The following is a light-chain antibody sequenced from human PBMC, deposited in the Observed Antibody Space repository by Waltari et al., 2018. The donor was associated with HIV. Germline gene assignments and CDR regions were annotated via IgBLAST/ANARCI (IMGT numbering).Light chain of an antibody. Sequence: EIVLTQSPGTLPLSPGERATLSCRASQSVSCSYLAWYQQKPGQAPRLVIYGASTRATGIPDRFCGSGSGTDFTLTISRLKPEDFAVYYCQQYGSSPLITFGQGTRLEIK. V-gene: IGKV3-20*01. J-gene: IGKJ5*01. CDR1: QSVSCSY. CDR2: GAS. CDR3: QQYGSSPLIT.